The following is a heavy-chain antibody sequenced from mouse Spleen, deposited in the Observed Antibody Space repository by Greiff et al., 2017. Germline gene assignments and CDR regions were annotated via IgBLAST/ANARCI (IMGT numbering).Heavy chain of an antibody. CDR3: ARSYYYGSRDWFAY. V-gene: IGHV1-54*03. Sequence: VQLQQSGAELVRPGTSVKVSCKASGYAFTNYLIEWVKQRPGQGLEWIGVINPGSGGTNYNEKFKGKATLTADKSSSTAYMQLSSLTSDDSAVYFCARSYYYGSRDWFAYWGQGTLVTVSA. CDR2: INPGSGGT. D-gene: IGHD1-1*01. J-gene: IGHJ3*01. CDR1: GYAFTNYL.